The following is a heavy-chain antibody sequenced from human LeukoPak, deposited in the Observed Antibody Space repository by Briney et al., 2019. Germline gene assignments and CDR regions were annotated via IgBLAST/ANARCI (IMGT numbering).Heavy chain of an antibody. D-gene: IGHD3-10*01. CDR2: IYHSGST. V-gene: IGHV4-38-2*02. J-gene: IGHJ4*02. CDR3: ARDGENSGY. CDR1: GYSISSGYY. Sequence: PSETLSLTCTVSGYSISSGYYWGWIRQPPGKGLEWIGSIYHSGSTYYNPSLKSRATISVDTSKNQFSLKLSPVTPSDTAVYYCARDGENSGYWGQGTLVTVSS.